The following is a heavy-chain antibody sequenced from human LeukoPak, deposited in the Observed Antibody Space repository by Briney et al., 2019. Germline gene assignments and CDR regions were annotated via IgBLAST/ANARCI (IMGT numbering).Heavy chain of an antibody. Sequence: GESLKISCKGSGYSFTSYWIGWVRQMPGKGLEWMGIIYPGDSDTRYSPSSQGQVATSADKSISTAYLQWSSLKASDTAIYYCARRPPSWYGLYFWGQGTLVTVSS. CDR3: ARRPPSWYGLYF. CDR1: GYSFTSYW. CDR2: IYPGDSDT. V-gene: IGHV5-51*01. D-gene: IGHD6-13*01. J-gene: IGHJ4*02.